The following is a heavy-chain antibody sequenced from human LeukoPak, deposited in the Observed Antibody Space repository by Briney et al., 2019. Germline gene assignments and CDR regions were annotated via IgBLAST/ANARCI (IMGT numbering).Heavy chain of an antibody. J-gene: IGHJ4*02. CDR3: ASPEENSDYYFVY. CDR2: IIPLFGRA. V-gene: IGHV1-69*01. D-gene: IGHD4-11*01. CDR1: GGTFRNYA. Sequence: ASLKDSCKASGGTFRNYAISWVRQAPGQGLEGMGGIIPLFGRAEYAQKFQGRVTITADESTRTVYLELSILRSEDTAVYYCASPEENSDYYFVYWGQGTLVTVS.